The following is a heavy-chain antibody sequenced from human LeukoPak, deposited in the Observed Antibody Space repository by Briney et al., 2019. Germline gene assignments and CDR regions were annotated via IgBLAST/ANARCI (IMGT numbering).Heavy chain of an antibody. CDR2: INPKSGGT. CDR1: GYTFTNYY. CDR3: VPSANYYYFDY. Sequence: ASVKVSCKPSGYTFTNYYMHWVRQGPGLGFEWLGWINPKSGGTSYPQKFQGRLTMTRDTSISTAYMELSRLGSDDTAVYYCVPSANYYYFDYWGQGTLATVSS. D-gene: IGHD4/OR15-4a*01. J-gene: IGHJ4*02. V-gene: IGHV1-2*02.